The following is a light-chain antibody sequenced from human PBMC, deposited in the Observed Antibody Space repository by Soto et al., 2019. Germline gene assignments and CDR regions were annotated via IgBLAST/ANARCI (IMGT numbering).Light chain of an antibody. V-gene: IGLV2-23*01. CDR2: EGS. CDR1: SSDVGNYNL. J-gene: IGLJ3*02. Sequence: QSALTQPASVSGSPGQSITISCTGTSSDVGNYNLVSWYQQHPGEAPKLLIYEGSKRPSGVSNRFSGSKFGNTASLTISGLQAEDEVDYYCCAYAGDITWVFGGGTKLTVL. CDR3: CAYAGDITWV.